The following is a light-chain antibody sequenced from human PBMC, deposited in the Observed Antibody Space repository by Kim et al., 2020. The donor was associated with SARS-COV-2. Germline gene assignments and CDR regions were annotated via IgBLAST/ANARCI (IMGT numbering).Light chain of an antibody. CDR3: HQYNDWPPGDT. CDR1: QSVSNN. Sequence: EIVMPQSPATLSVSPGERVTLSCRASQSVSNNLAWYQHKPGQPPRLLIYGASTRATGVPARFSGSGSGTDFTLTVSSLQSEDFAIYYCHQYNDWPPGDTFGQGTKLEI. CDR2: GAS. V-gene: IGKV3-15*01. J-gene: IGKJ2*01.